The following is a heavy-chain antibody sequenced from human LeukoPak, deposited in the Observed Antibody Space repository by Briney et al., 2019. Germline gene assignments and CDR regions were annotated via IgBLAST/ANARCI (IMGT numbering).Heavy chain of an antibody. CDR1: GFTFSSYA. CDR3: ARAVAGTWDWYYFDY. CDR2: ISGSGSTI. D-gene: IGHD6-19*01. J-gene: IGHJ4*02. V-gene: IGHV3-23*01. Sequence: PGGSLRLSCAASGFTFSSYAMSWVRQAPGKGLEWVSAISGSGSTIYYADSVKGRFTISRDNAKNSLYLQMNSLRAEDTAVYYCARAVAGTWDWYYFDYWGQGTLVTASS.